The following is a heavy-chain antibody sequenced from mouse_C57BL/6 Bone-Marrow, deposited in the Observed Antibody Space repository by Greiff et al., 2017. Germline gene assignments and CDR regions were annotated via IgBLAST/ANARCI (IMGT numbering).Heavy chain of an antibody. V-gene: IGHV1-64*01. D-gene: IGHD2-5*01. CDR2: IHPNSGST. CDR3: ARNRASNGFAY. Sequence: QVQLQQSGAELVKPGASVKLSCKASGYTFTSYWMHWVKQRPGQGLEWIGMIHPNSGSTNYNEKFKSKATLTVDKSSSTAYMQLSSLTSEDSAVYYCARNRASNGFAYWGQGTLVTVSA. CDR1: GYTFTSYW. J-gene: IGHJ3*01.